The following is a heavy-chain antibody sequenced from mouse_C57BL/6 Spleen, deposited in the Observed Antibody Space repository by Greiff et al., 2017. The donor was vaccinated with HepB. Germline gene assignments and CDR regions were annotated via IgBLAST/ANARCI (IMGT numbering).Heavy chain of an antibody. Sequence: QVHVKQPGAELVRPGSSVKLSCKASGYTFTSYWMDWVKQRPGQGLEWIGNIYPSDSETHYNQKFKDKATLTVDKSSSTAYMQLSSLTSEDSAVYYCARSYDYDEVWFAYWGQGTLVTVSA. D-gene: IGHD2-4*01. J-gene: IGHJ3*01. V-gene: IGHV1-61*01. CDR2: IYPSDSET. CDR1: GYTFTSYW. CDR3: ARSYDYDEVWFAY.